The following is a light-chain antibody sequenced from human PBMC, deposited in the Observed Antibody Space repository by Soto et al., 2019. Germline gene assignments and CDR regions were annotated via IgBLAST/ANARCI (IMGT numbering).Light chain of an antibody. CDR2: GAS. J-gene: IGKJ4*01. CDR1: QSVSSSY. V-gene: IGKV3-20*01. Sequence: ENVLTQSLGTVSLSPMERDSLCFVASQSVSSSYLAWYQQKPGQAPRLLIYGASSRATGIPDRFSGSGSGTDFTLTISRLEPEDFAVYYCQQYGSSPLTFGGGTKVDI. CDR3: QQYGSSPLT.